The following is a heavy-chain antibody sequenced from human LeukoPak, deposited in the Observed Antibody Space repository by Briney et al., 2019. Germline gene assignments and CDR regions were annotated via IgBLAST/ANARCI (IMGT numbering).Heavy chain of an antibody. J-gene: IGHJ4*02. CDR1: GGSISSYY. V-gene: IGHV4-34*01. CDR2: IHYTGGT. CDR3: ARGNILSGYCFDF. Sequence: SETLSLTCTVSGGSISSYYWSWIRQPPGKGLEWVGEIHYTGGTSYNPSLKSRATISIDTSKNQLSLKLSSVTAAGTAVYYCARGNILSGYCFDFWGQGALVTVSS. D-gene: IGHD3-9*01.